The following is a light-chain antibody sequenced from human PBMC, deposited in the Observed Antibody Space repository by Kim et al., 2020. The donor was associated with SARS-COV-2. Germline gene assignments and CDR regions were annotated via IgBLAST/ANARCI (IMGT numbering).Light chain of an antibody. CDR1: QSVTTY. CDR2: NAS. CDR3: QQRSAWPLT. V-gene: IGKV3-11*01. Sequence: LSPGQRATLSCRASQSVTTYLAWYQQKPGQAPRLLIYNASKRATGIAPRFSGSGSGTDFTFTISSLEPEDFAVYFCQQRSAWPLTFGQGTKVDIK. J-gene: IGKJ1*01.